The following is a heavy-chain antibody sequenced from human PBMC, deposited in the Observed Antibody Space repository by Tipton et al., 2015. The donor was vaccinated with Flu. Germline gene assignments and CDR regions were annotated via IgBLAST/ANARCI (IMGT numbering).Heavy chain of an antibody. V-gene: IGHV4-31*03. J-gene: IGHJ3*02. D-gene: IGHD5-24*01. Sequence: TLSLTCTVSGDSINNDVYYWGWIRQHPGKGLEWIGYSRHSGKTYYNPSLKSRSTISLDTSNNQISLTLTSVTTADTAVYYCARDGMTIREGQGGWGASDIWGQGTIVIVSS. CDR1: GDSINNDVYY. CDR3: ARDGMTIREGQGGWGASDI. CDR2: SRHSGKT.